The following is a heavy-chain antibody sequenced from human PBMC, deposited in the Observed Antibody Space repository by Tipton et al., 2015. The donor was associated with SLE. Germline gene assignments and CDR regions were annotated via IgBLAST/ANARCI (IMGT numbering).Heavy chain of an antibody. D-gene: IGHD6-6*01. CDR1: GASFSGYY. Sequence: TLSLTCGVYGASFSGYYWNWIRQPPGKGLEWIGEINESGSSKYNPSLKSGVTISIDTFKSQFSLKVSSMTAADTAVYYCVRERKYVVRFKELVAPDLWGQGTAITVSS. V-gene: IGHV4-34*01. CDR2: INESGSS. CDR3: VRERKYVVRFKELVAPDL. J-gene: IGHJ3*01.